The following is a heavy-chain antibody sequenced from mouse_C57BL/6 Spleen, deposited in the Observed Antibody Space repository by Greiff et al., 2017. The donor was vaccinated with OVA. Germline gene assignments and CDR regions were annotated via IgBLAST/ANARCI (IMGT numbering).Heavy chain of an antibody. J-gene: IGHJ2*01. CDR1: GYAFSSYW. Sequence: QVQLKQSGAELVKPGASVKISCKASGYAFSSYWMNWVKQRPGKGLEWIGQIYPGDGDTNYNGKFKGKATLTADKSSSTAYMQLSSLTSEDSAVYFCARKGITTVVDYWGKGTTLTVSS. V-gene: IGHV1-80*01. D-gene: IGHD1-1*01. CDR2: IYPGDGDT. CDR3: ARKGITTVVDY.